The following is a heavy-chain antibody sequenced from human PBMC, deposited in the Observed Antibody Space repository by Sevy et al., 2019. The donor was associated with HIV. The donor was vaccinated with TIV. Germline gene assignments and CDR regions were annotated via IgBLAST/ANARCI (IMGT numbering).Heavy chain of an antibody. CDR2: IIPIFGTT. CDR3: AGDSGGSMLNTHNWFDP. D-gene: IGHD2-8*02. Sequence: ASVKVSCKTCGGSINSHAIVWVRQAPGQGLEWMGGIIPIFGTTTYAQRFQGRVTITADGLSNTVYLELRSLRSEDTAVYYCAGDSGGSMLNTHNWFDPWGQGTLVTVSS. J-gene: IGHJ5*02. CDR1: GGSINSHA. V-gene: IGHV1-69*13.